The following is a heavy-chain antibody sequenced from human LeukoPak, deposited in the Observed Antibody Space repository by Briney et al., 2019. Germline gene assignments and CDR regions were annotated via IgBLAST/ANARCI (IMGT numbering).Heavy chain of an antibody. J-gene: IGHJ5*02. CDR1: GDSFSDYY. V-gene: IGHV4-59*01. CDR2: IYFRGST. CDR3: ARAMRWTSGPVELGWFDR. Sequence: SETLSLACSVSGDSFSDYYWTWIRRPPGGRLEWIGHIYFRGSTEYNPSLKNRVTISVDTSKNQVFLTLTSVSAADTAVYYCARAMRWTSGPVELGWFDRWGQGTLVTVSS. D-gene: IGHD1-1*01.